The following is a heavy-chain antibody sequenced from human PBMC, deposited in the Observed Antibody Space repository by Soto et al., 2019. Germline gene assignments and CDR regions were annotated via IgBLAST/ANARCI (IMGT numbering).Heavy chain of an antibody. Sequence: PSETLSLTCTVSGGCLSRSSYYWGWIRQPPGKGLEWIGHVYSSGSTSYTPSFKSRVTISIDTSMKQFSLILNSVTAADTAVYYCARFEAATMLDYWGQGTLVTVSS. CDR3: ARFEAATMLDY. CDR2: VYSSGST. D-gene: IGHD5-12*01. CDR1: GGCLSRSSYY. V-gene: IGHV4-39*01. J-gene: IGHJ4*02.